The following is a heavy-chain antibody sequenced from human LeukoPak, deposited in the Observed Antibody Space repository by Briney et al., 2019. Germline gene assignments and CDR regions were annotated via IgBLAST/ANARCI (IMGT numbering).Heavy chain of an antibody. CDR2: ISSSSSTI. V-gene: IGHV3-48*01. CDR1: GFTLSSYS. J-gene: IGHJ4*02. D-gene: IGHD2-2*01. Sequence: GGSLRLSCAASGFTLSSYSMIWVRQAPGKGLEWVSYISSSSSTIYYADSVKGRFTISRDNAKNSLYLQMNSLRAEDTAVYYCARESVAGFVVPATFDYWGQGTLVTVSS. CDR3: ARESVAGFVVPATFDY.